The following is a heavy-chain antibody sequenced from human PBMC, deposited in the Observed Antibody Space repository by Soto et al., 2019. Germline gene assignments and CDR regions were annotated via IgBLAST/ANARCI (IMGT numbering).Heavy chain of an antibody. CDR1: GFTFANYG. CDR2: ISSSGRRT. V-gene: IGHV3-23*01. Sequence: GGSLRLSCGTSGFTFANYGMGWVRQAPGKGLSWVSGISSSGRRTYYADSVKGRFTISRDNSKNTLVLQMNSLRADDTAVYYCVKAGKSGVVIEHFDSGGQGSLVTVSS. CDR3: VKAGKSGVVIEHFDS. J-gene: IGHJ4*02. D-gene: IGHD3-3*01.